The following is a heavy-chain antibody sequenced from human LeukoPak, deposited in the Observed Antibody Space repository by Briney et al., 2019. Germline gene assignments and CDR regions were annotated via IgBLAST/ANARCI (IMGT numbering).Heavy chain of an antibody. Sequence: SETLSLTCTVSGGSISSYYWSWIRQPPGKGLEWIGYIYYSGSTYYNPSLKSRVTISVDTSKNQFSLKLSSVTAADTAVYYCASTWDGNLDYWGQGTLVTVSS. D-gene: IGHD1-14*01. CDR2: IYYSGST. J-gene: IGHJ4*02. CDR1: GGSISSYY. V-gene: IGHV4-59*08. CDR3: ASTWDGNLDY.